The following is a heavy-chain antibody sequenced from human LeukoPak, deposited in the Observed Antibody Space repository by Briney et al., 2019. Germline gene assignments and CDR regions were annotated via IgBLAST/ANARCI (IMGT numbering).Heavy chain of an antibody. CDR2: INHSGST. J-gene: IGHJ4*02. V-gene: IGHV4-34*01. CDR1: GGSFSGYY. CDR3: ASVDGSGSFSTMPRTYYFDY. D-gene: IGHD3-10*01. Sequence: DPSETLSLTCAVYGGSFSGYYWSWIRQPPGKGLEWIGEINHSGSTNYNPSLKSRVTISVDTSKNQFSLKLSSVTAADTAVYYCASVDGSGSFSTMPRTYYFDYWGQGTLVTVSS.